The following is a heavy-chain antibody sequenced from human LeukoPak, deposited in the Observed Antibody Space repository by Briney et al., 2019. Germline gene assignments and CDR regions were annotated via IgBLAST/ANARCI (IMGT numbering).Heavy chain of an antibody. J-gene: IGHJ5*02. V-gene: IGHV3-74*01. CDR1: GFTFSSYW. Sequence: GGSLRLSCAASGFTFSSYWMHWVRQAPGKGLVWVSRISTDGSSTSYADSVKGRFTISRDNAKNSLYLQMNSLRAEDTALYYCARANSRSTMVRGVIIRGWFDPWGQGTLVTVSS. CDR3: ARANSRSTMVRGVIIRGWFDP. D-gene: IGHD3-10*01. CDR2: ISTDGSST.